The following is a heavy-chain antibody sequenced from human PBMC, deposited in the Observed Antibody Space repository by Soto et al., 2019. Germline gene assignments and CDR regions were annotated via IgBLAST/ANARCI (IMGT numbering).Heavy chain of an antibody. CDR3: ARNTTVAGTMLFVDY. Sequence: EVQLVQSGAEVKKPGESLRISCKGSGYSFTSYWISWVRQMPGKGLEWMGRIDPSDSYTNYSPSFQGHVTISADKSISTAYLQWSSLKASDTAMYYCARNTTVAGTMLFVDYWGQGTLVTVSS. CDR1: GYSFTSYW. CDR2: IDPSDSYT. J-gene: IGHJ4*02. V-gene: IGHV5-10-1*01. D-gene: IGHD6-19*01.